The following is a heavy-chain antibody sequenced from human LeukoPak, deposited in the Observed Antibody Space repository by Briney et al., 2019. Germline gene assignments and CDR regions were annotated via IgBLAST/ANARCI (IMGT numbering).Heavy chain of an antibody. CDR2: ISGSGGST. J-gene: IGHJ3*02. CDR3: AKPYCSSTSFYVKGEAFDI. D-gene: IGHD2-2*01. V-gene: IGHV3-23*01. Sequence: AGGSLRLSCAASGFTFSSYAMSWVRQAPGKGLEWVSAISGSGGSTYYADSVKGRFTIPRDNSKNTLYLQMNSLRAEDTAVYYCAKPYCSSTSFYVKGEAFDIWGQGTMVTVSS. CDR1: GFTFSSYA.